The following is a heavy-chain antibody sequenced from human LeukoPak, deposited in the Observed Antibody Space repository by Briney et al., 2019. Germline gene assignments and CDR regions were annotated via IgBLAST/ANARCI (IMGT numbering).Heavy chain of an antibody. Sequence: ASVTVSCKASGYTFTSYDINWVRQATGHVLEWMGWMNPNSGNTGYAQKFQGRVTITRNTSISTAYMELSSLRSEDTAVYYCARGVLMGSGSYPMDAWGKGTTVTVSS. CDR3: ARGVLMGSGSYPMDA. J-gene: IGHJ6*03. CDR2: MNPNSGNT. CDR1: GYTFTSYD. D-gene: IGHD3-10*01. V-gene: IGHV1-8*03.